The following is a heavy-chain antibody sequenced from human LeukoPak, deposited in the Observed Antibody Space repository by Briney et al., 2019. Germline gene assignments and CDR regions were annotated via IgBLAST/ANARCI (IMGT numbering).Heavy chain of an antibody. Sequence: GGSLRLSCEASGFIFRNYYMNWIRQTPGKGLEWVSYISSSGSTIYYADSVKGRFTISRDNAKNYIYLQMNSLRAEDTAVYYCAELGITMIGGVWGKGTTVTISS. CDR3: AELGITMIGGV. V-gene: IGHV3-11*04. CDR1: GFIFRNYY. D-gene: IGHD3-10*02. CDR2: ISSSGSTI. J-gene: IGHJ6*04.